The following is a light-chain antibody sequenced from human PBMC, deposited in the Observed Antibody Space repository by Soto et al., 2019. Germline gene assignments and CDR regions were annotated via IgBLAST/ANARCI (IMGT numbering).Light chain of an antibody. CDR3: QKYNSAPSLA. CDR2: AAS. Sequence: DIQMTQSPSSLSASVGDRVTITCRASQGISNYLAWYQQKPGKVPKLLIYAASTLHSGVPSRFSGSGSGTDFTLTISSLQPEDVATYYCQKYNSAPSLAFCGGTKVEIK. V-gene: IGKV1-27*01. CDR1: QGISNY. J-gene: IGKJ4*01.